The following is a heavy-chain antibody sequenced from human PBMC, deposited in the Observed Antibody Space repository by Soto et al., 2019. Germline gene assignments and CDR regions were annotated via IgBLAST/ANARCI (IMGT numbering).Heavy chain of an antibody. Sequence: EVQLVESGGGLVKPGGSLRLSCAASGFTFSSYSMNWVRQAPGKGLEWVSSISSSSSYIYYADSVKGRFTISRDNAKNSLYLQMNSLRAEDTAVYYCARTGSEGWFGDQRGNYWGQGTLVTVSS. D-gene: IGHD3-10*01. J-gene: IGHJ4*02. CDR3: ARTGSEGWFGDQRGNY. CDR1: GFTFSSYS. V-gene: IGHV3-21*01. CDR2: ISSSSSYI.